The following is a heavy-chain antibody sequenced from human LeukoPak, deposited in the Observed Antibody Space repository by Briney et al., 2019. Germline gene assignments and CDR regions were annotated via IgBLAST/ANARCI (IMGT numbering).Heavy chain of an antibody. Sequence: ASVKVSCKAYGYTFTSRYIHWVRQAPGQGLEWMGVINPSGGSTSYAQKFQGRVTMTRDTSISTAYMELSRLRSDDTAVYYCARDLGVITNYWGQGTLVTVSS. CDR3: ARDLGVITNY. CDR1: GYTFTSRY. V-gene: IGHV1-2*02. D-gene: IGHD2-21*01. J-gene: IGHJ4*02. CDR2: INPSGGST.